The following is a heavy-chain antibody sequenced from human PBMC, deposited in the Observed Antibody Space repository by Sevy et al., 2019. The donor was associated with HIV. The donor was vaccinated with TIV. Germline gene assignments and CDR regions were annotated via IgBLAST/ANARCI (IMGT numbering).Heavy chain of an antibody. CDR3: ARGRSDYVWGSYRYTGGFDY. D-gene: IGHD3-16*02. CDR1: GGSFSGYY. J-gene: IGHJ4*01. Sequence: SETLSLTCAVYGGSFSGYYWSWIRQPPGKGLEWIGEINHSGSTNYNPSLKSRVTISVDTSKNQFSLKLSSVTAADTAVYYCARGRSDYVWGSYRYTGGFDYWGQNPGHRLL. CDR2: INHSGST. V-gene: IGHV4-34*01.